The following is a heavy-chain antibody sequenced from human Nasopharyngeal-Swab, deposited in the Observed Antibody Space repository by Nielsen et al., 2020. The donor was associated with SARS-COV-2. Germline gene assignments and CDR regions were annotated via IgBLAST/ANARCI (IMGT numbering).Heavy chain of an antibody. CDR1: GFTFSSYA. V-gene: IGHV3-30-3*01. J-gene: IGHJ4*02. CDR3: ARDLGSRFGEMYLYYFDY. CDR2: ISYDGSNK. Sequence: GGSLRLSCAASGFTFSSYAMHWVRQAPGTGLEWVAVISYDGSNKYYADSVKGRFTISRDNSKNTLYLQMNSLRAEDTAVYYCARDLGSRFGEMYLYYFDYWGQGTLVTVSS. D-gene: IGHD3-10*01.